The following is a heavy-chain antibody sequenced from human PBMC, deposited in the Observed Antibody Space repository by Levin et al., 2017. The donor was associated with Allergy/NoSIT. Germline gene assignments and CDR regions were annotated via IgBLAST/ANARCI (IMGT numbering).Heavy chain of an antibody. CDR1: GGSISSGVDY. CDR3: ARDLKGEGEMFY. J-gene: IGHJ4*02. V-gene: IGHV4-30-4*01. Sequence: SQTLSLTCTVSGGSISSGVDYWSWIRQSPGKGLEWIGYTHYSGNTRYNPSLKSRVTISLDMSRNQFSLKLTSVTAADTAVYYCARDLKGEGEMFYWGQGILVTVSS. CDR2: THYSGNT. D-gene: IGHD3-10*01.